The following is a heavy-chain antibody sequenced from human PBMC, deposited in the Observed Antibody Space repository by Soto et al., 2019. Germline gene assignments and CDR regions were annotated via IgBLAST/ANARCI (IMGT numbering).Heavy chain of an antibody. D-gene: IGHD3-16*01. Sequence: TSETLSLTCTVSGGSISTYYWSWIRQPPGKGLEWIGYIHYSGSTTYNPSLKSRVTLSVDTSKNQFSLKLSAVTAADTAVYYCARGNRQYYYYGMDVWGQGTTVTVSS. CDR1: GGSISTYY. CDR3: ARGNRQYYYYGMDV. CDR2: IHYSGST. J-gene: IGHJ6*02. V-gene: IGHV4-59*01.